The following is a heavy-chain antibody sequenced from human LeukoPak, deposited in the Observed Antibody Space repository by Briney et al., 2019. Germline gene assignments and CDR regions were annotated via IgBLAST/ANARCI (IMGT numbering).Heavy chain of an antibody. D-gene: IGHD3-3*01. CDR3: ARGSYDFWSAPPDV. V-gene: IGHV4-59*08. CDR1: GASMNYYH. Sequence: PSETLSLTCTVSGASMNYYHWNWIRQPPGKGLEWIGNVYHSGSTNYNPSLKSRLTISIDMPKNQVSLTLSSVTAADTAVYYCARGSYDFWSAPPDVWGKGTTVTVSS. J-gene: IGHJ6*04. CDR2: VYHSGST.